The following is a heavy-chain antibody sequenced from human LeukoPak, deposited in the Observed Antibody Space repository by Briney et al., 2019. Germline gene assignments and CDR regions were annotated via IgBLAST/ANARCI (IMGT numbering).Heavy chain of an antibody. D-gene: IGHD2-2*01. CDR2: IYPGDFDT. CDR1: GYIFTNYW. Sequence: GASLKISRQSSGYIFTNYWIGSVRPLPGKGLEWMGIIYPGDFDTRYSPSFQGQVTISADNSISTAYLQWNSLKAADTAMYYCARRSGYVDYWGQGTLVTVSS. CDR3: ARRSGYVDY. V-gene: IGHV5-51*01. J-gene: IGHJ4*02.